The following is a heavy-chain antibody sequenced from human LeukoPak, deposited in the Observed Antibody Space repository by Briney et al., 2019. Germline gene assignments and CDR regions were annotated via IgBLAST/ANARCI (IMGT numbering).Heavy chain of an antibody. J-gene: IGHJ3*02. V-gene: IGHV1-69*05. CDR3: ARASVAIFGGLDDAFDI. CDR1: GGTFSSYA. Sequence: SVKVSCKASGGTFSSYAISWVRQAPGQGLEWMGGIIPIFGTANYAQKFQGRVTITTDESTSTAYMELSSLRSEDTAVYYCARASVAIFGGLDDAFDIWGQGTMVTVSS. CDR2: IIPIFGTA. D-gene: IGHD3-3*01.